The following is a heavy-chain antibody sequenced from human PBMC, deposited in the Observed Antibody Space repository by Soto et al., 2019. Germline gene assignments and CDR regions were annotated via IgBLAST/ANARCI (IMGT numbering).Heavy chain of an antibody. CDR1: GFTFSSYA. J-gene: IGHJ4*02. Sequence: QVQLVESGGGVVQPGRSLTLSCAASGFTFSSYAMQWVRQAPGKGLEWVAVISYDGSNKYYADSVKGRFTIARDNSKNTLYPQKDSLRAEDSAVYYCARPDYGSGSYPDYWGQGTLVTVSS. CDR2: ISYDGSNK. CDR3: ARPDYGSGSYPDY. V-gene: IGHV3-30-3*01. D-gene: IGHD3-10*01.